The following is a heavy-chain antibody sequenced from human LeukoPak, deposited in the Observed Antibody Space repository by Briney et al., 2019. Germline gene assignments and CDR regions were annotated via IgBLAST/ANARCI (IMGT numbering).Heavy chain of an antibody. CDR3: ARDPGCSGASCPLDY. V-gene: IGHV4-38-2*02. CDR1: GYSISSGFY. D-gene: IGHD2-15*01. Sequence: PSETLSLTCTVSGYSISSGFYWGWIRQPPGKGLGWIGSFSHSGRAYYNPSLKSRVTISIDTSKNQFSLKLRSVTAADTAVYYCARDPGCSGASCPLDYWGQGILVTVSS. J-gene: IGHJ4*02. CDR2: FSHSGRA.